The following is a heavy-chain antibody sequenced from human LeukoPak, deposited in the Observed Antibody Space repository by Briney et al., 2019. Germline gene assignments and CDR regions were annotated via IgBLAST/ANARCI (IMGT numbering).Heavy chain of an antibody. V-gene: IGHV1-18*01. CDR1: GYTFTNYG. D-gene: IGHD6-19*01. Sequence: ASVKVSCKASGYTFTNYGISRVRQAPGQGLEWMGWISAYNGNTNYAQKLQGRVTMTTDTSTSTAYMELRSLRSDDTAVYYCARARRGSAVAGIRYFDYWGQGTLVTVSS. J-gene: IGHJ4*02. CDR2: ISAYNGNT. CDR3: ARARRGSAVAGIRYFDY.